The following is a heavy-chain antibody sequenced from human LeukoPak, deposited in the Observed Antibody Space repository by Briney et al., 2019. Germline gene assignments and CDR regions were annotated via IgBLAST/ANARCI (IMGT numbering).Heavy chain of an antibody. D-gene: IGHD3-9*01. Sequence: PGGSLRLSCAASGSTFSSYAMSWVRQAPGKGLEWVSAISGSGGSTYSADSVKGRFTISRDNSKNTLYLQMNSLRAEDTAVYYCAKDTSYNYYGLLTAYSEYWGQGTLVTVSS. CDR3: AKDTSYNYYGLLTAYSEY. CDR2: ISGSGGST. J-gene: IGHJ4*02. CDR1: GSTFSSYA. V-gene: IGHV3-23*01.